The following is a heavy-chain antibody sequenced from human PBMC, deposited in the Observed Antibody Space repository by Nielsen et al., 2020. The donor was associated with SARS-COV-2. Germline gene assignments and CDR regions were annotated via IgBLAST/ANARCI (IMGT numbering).Heavy chain of an antibody. V-gene: IGHV3-7*05. CDR3: ARGQGVTIFGPYTHYGMDV. J-gene: IGHJ6*02. CDR2: IKQDGSET. CDR1: GFTFSSYW. D-gene: IGHD3-3*01. Sequence: GGSLRLSCAASGFTFSSYWMSWVRQAPGKGLEWVANIKQDGSETYYVDSVKGRFTISRDNAKNSLYLQMNSLRAEETAVYYCARGQGVTIFGPYTHYGMDVWGQGTTVTVSS.